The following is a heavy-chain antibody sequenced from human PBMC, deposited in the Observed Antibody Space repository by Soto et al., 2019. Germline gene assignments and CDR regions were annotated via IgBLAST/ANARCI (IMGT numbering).Heavy chain of an antibody. V-gene: IGHV4-59*01. CDR3: ARDSYYGSGSYYVPFDY. Sequence: SSETLSLTCTVSGGSISSYYWSWIRQPPGKGLEWIGYIYYSGSTNYNPSLKSRVTISVDTSKNQFSLKLSSVTAADTAVYYCARDSYYGSGSYYVPFDYWGQGTLVTVSS. J-gene: IGHJ4*02. CDR1: GGSISSYY. D-gene: IGHD3-10*01. CDR2: IYYSGST.